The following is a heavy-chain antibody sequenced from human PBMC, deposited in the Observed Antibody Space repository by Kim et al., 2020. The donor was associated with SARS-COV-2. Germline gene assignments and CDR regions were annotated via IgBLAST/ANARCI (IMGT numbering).Heavy chain of an antibody. V-gene: IGHV4-39*01. J-gene: IGHJ4*02. Sequence: YYIPSLKNRVALSVETSKNQFSLKLSSVTAADTAVFYCTRHLSGSSWFDYWGQGTLVTVSS. CDR3: TRHLSGSSWFDY. D-gene: IGHD6-13*01.